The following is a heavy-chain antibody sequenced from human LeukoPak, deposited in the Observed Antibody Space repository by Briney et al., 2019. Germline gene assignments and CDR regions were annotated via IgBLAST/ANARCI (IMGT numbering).Heavy chain of an antibody. CDR2: ISGSGGGT. CDR3: AKDKQWLVHAY. J-gene: IGHJ4*02. V-gene: IGHV3-23*01. D-gene: IGHD6-19*01. CDR1: GLTFNTYA. Sequence: GGSLRLSCAASGLTFNTYAMSWVRQAPGKGLEWVSSISGSGGGTYYGDSVKGRFTISRDNSKNTLYLQMNSLRAEDTAVYYCAKDKQWLVHAYWGQGTLVTVSS.